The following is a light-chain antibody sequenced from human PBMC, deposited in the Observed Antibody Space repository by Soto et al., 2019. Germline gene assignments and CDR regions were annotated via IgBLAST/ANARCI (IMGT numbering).Light chain of an antibody. J-gene: IGKJ4*01. Sequence: EIVLTQSPGTLSLSPGESATLSCRASQTVSTSYLAWYQQKPGQAPRLLIYGASSRATGIPDRFSGRGSGTDFTLTISRLEPEDFAVYHCQQYDTSPLTFGGGTKVDIK. CDR3: QQYDTSPLT. CDR1: QTVSTSY. CDR2: GAS. V-gene: IGKV3-20*01.